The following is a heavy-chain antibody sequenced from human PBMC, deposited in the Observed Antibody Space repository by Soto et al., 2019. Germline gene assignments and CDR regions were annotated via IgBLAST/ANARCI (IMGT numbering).Heavy chain of an antibody. D-gene: IGHD1-1*01. J-gene: IGHJ5*02. Sequence: EVQLVESGGGLVKPGGSLRLSCAASGFTFSGYTMNWVRQAPGKGLEWVSSISSVGSYINYADSVKGRFTISRDNAKNSLYLQMNSLRAEDTAVYYCTRDFSNWNWFDPWGQGTLVTVSS. CDR3: TRDFSNWNWFDP. CDR1: GFTFSGYT. V-gene: IGHV3-21*01. CDR2: ISSVGSYI.